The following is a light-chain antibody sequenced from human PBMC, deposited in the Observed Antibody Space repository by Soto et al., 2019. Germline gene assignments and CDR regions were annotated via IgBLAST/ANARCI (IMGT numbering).Light chain of an antibody. Sequence: QSALTQPASVSGSPGQSITISCTGTSSDIGSYNYVAWYQQFPGKTPKLIIYEVRNRPSGVSFRFSGSESGNTASLTISGLQAEDEADYYCISYRGSDTSDVFDTGTKVTVL. CDR1: SSDIGSYNY. V-gene: IGLV2-14*01. CDR2: EVR. J-gene: IGLJ1*01. CDR3: ISYRGSDTSDV.